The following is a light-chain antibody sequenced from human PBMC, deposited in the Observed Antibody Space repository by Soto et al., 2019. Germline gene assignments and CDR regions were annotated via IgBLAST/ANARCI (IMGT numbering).Light chain of an antibody. J-gene: IGKJ5*01. V-gene: IGKV2-40*01. CDR1: QSLLDSDDGNTY. Sequence: DIVMTQTPLSLPVTPGEPASISCRSSQSLLDSDDGNTYLDWYLQKPGQSPQLLIYTVSSRASGVPDRFSGSGSGTDFTLKISRVEAEDVGVYYCQQYNNWPLITFGQGTRLEIK. CDR2: TVS. CDR3: QQYNNWPLIT.